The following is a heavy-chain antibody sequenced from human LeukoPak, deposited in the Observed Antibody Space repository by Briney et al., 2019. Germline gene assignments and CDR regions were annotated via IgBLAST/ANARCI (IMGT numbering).Heavy chain of an antibody. CDR2: IYYSGTT. Sequence: PSETLSLTFTVSCDSIISGGYYWSWIPQHPWKGLEWIVYIYYSGTTYYNPSLKSRVNMSVDTSKIQFSLKLSSVTAADTAVYYYARDPVGAGWFDPWGQGTLVTFSS. CDR1: CDSIISGGYY. V-gene: IGHV4-31*02. CDR3: ARDPVGAGWFDP. J-gene: IGHJ5*02. D-gene: IGHD1-26*01.